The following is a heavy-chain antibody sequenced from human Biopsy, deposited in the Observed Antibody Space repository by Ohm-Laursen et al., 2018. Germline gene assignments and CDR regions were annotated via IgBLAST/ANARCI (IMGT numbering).Heavy chain of an antibody. CDR2: ISYTGYT. CDR3: ARGSNDFGGLYFPR. CDR1: GGSFTGHY. Sequence: PSETLSLTCTVSGGSFTGHYWGWIRQPPGKGLEWIGHISYTGYTSYNASLKSRVTISVDTSRNHFSLRLSSLTAADTAVYYCARGSNDFGGLYFPRWGQGTLLTVSS. V-gene: IGHV4-59*11. D-gene: IGHD4-23*01. J-gene: IGHJ4*02.